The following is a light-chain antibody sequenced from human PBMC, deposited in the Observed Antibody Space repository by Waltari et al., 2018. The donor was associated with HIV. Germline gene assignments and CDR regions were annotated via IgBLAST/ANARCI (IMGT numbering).Light chain of an antibody. CDR1: SSDVGGYDY. CDR2: DVS. V-gene: IGLV2-14*01. J-gene: IGLJ1*01. Sequence: QSALTQPASVSGSPGQSITISCTGTSSDVGGYDYVSWYQQHPGKVPKLMISDVSNRPSGVSNRFSGSKSGTTASLTISGLQAEDEADYYCSSYTKGTSLRVFGTGTTVTVL. CDR3: SSYTKGTSLRV.